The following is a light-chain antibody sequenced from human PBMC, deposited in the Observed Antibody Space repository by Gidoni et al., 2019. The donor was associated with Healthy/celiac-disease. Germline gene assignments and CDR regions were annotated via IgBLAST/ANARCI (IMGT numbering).Light chain of an antibody. V-gene: IGKV3-11*01. CDR3: QQRSNWPPVSIT. J-gene: IGKJ5*01. Sequence: IVFTQSPATQSLSPGERATLSCRASQSVSSYLAWYQQKPGQAPRLLIYDASNRATGIPARCSGSGSVTDFTLTISRLEPEDFAVYYCQQRSNWPPVSITFGQGTRLEIK. CDR1: QSVSSY. CDR2: DAS.